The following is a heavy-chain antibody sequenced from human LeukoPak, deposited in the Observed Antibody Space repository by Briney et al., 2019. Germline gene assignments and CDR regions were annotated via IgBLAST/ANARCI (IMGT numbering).Heavy chain of an antibody. Sequence: PGGSLRLSCAASGFTFSSYSMNWVRQAPGKGLEWVSSISSSSSYIYYADSVKGRFTISRDNSKNTLYLQMNSLRAEDTAVYYCAKYTSSWNAFDIWGQGTMVTVSS. CDR2: ISSSSSYI. CDR1: GFTFSSYS. D-gene: IGHD6-13*01. J-gene: IGHJ3*02. V-gene: IGHV3-21*04. CDR3: AKYTSSWNAFDI.